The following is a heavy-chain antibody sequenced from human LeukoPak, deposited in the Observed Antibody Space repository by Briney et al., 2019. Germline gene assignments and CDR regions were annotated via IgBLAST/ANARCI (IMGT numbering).Heavy chain of an antibody. CDR3: ARVLLYYDSSGFFADYYYYGMDV. V-gene: IGHV4-31*11. J-gene: IGHJ6*02. D-gene: IGHD3-22*01. CDR1: GGSFSGYY. CDR2: IYYSGST. Sequence: SETLSLTCAVYGGSFSGYYWSWIRQHPGKGLEWIGYIYYSGSTYYNPSLKSRVTISVDTSKNQFSLKLSSVTAADTAVYYCARVLLYYDSSGFFADYYYYGMDVWGRGTTVTVSS.